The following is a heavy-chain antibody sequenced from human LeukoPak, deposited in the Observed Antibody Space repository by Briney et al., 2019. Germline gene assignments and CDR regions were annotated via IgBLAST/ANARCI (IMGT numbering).Heavy chain of an antibody. CDR3: ASGNTGYDRDSFDI. CDR1: GGSISSHY. J-gene: IGHJ3*02. D-gene: IGHD5-12*01. CDR2: LFDSANT. Sequence: TSETLSLTCTVSGGSISSHYWSWIRQPPGKGLEWIAYLFDSANTKDNPSLQSRVTISLDRSKNQFSLKLSSMTAADTAVYYCASGNTGYDRDSFDIWGQGTMVTVSS. V-gene: IGHV4-59*11.